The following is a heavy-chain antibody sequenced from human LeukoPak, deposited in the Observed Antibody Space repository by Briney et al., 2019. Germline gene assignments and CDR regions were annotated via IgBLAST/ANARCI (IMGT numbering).Heavy chain of an antibody. V-gene: IGHV3-23*01. CDR3: ASVQVDFWSGYND. J-gene: IGHJ4*02. Sequence: QPGGSLRLSCAASGFTFSNYAMSWVRQAPGKGLEWVSTISGSGDTTYYADSVKGRFTISRDNSKNTLYLQMNSLRAEDTAVYYCASVQVDFWSGYNDWGQGTLVTVSS. CDR1: GFTFSNYA. CDR2: ISGSGDTT. D-gene: IGHD3-3*01.